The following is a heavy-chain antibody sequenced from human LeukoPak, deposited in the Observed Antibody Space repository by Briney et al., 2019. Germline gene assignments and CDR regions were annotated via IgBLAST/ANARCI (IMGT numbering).Heavy chain of an antibody. V-gene: IGHV4-61*02. Sequence: SQTLSLTCTVSGGSIRSGNHYWSWIRQPAGKGLEWIGRIYTSGSTNYNPSLKSRVTISVDTSKNQFSLKLSSMTAADTAVYYCARMDSSSSNRAFDIWGQGTMVTVSS. CDR1: GGSIRSGNHY. CDR3: ARMDSSSSNRAFDI. D-gene: IGHD6-6*01. J-gene: IGHJ3*02. CDR2: IYTSGST.